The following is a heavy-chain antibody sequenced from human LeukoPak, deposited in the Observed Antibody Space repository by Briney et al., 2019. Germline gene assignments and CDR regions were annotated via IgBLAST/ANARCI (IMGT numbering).Heavy chain of an antibody. V-gene: IGHV1-3*01. CDR1: GYTFTSYA. D-gene: IGHD3-16*02. J-gene: IGHJ6*02. CDR2: INAGNGNT. Sequence: ASVKVSCKASGYTFTSYAMYWVRQAPGQRLEWMGWINAGNGNTKYSQKFQGRVTITRDTSASTAYMEVSSLRSEDTAVYYCARDRYPYYYYGMDVWGQGTTVTVS. CDR3: ARDRYPYYYYGMDV.